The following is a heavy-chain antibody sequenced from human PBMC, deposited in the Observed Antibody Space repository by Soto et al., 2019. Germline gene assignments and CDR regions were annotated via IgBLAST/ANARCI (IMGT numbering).Heavy chain of an antibody. CDR3: ARDRSPGSGWYGGAEGYYYYGMDV. V-gene: IGHV3-30-3*01. CDR2: ISYDGSNK. J-gene: IGHJ6*02. CDR1: GFTFSSYA. D-gene: IGHD6-19*01. Sequence: GGSLRLSCAASGFTFSSYAMHWVRQAPGKGLEWVAVISYDGSNKYYADSVKGRFTISRDNSKNTLYLQMNSLRAEDTAVYYCARDRSPGSGWYGGAEGYYYYGMDVWGQGTTVTVSS.